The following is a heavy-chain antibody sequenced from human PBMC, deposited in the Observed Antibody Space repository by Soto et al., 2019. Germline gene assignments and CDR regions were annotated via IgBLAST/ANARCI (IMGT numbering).Heavy chain of an antibody. J-gene: IGHJ4*02. CDR3: ASSGYLLVGFDY. V-gene: IGHV4-31*03. CDR1: GGSISSGGYY. CDR2: IYYSGST. Sequence: TSETLSLTCTVSGGSISSGGYYWSWIRQHPGKGLEWIGYIYYSGSTYYNPSLKSRVTISVDTSKNQFSLKLSSVTAADTAVYYCASSGYLLVGFDYWGQGTLVTVSS. D-gene: IGHD3-22*01.